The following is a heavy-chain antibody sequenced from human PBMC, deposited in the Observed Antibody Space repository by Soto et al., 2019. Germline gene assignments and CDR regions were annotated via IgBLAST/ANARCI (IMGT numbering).Heavy chain of an antibody. J-gene: IGHJ6*02. CDR1: GGSISSSNW. V-gene: IGHV4-4*02. Sequence: PSETLSLTCAVSGGSISSSNWWSWVRQPPGKGLEWIGEIYHSGSTNYNPSLKSRVTISVDKSKNQFSLKLSSVTAADTAVYYCARRGDRYGDYYYGMDVWGQGTTVTVSS. CDR3: ARRGDRYGDYYYGMDV. D-gene: IGHD3-10*01. CDR2: IYHSGST.